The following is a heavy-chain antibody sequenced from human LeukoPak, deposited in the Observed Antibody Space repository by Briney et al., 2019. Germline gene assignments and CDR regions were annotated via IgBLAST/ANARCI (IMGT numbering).Heavy chain of an antibody. CDR3: ARAPLGSDDFAGSGPKHFDY. V-gene: IGHV1-2*02. D-gene: IGHD3-3*01. CDR2: INPNSGGT. Sequence: ASVKVSCKASEYTFTGYYMHWVRQAPGQGLEWMGWINPNSGGTNYAQKFQGRVTMTRDTSISTAYMELSRLRSDDTAVYYCARAPLGSDDFAGSGPKHFDYWGQGTLVTVSS. CDR1: EYTFTGYY. J-gene: IGHJ4*02.